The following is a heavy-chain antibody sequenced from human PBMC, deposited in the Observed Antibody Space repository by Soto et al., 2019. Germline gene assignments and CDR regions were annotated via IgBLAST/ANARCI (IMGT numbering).Heavy chain of an antibody. J-gene: IGHJ6*02. D-gene: IGHD1-20*01. CDR1: GGTFSSYA. Sequence: SSVKVSCRDSGGTFSSYAISWVRQAPGQGLEWMGGIIPIFGTANYAQKFQGRVTITADESTSTAYMELSSLRSEDTAVYCCARDRVGITGISGRYGMDVWGQGTTVTVSS. CDR2: IIPIFGTA. V-gene: IGHV1-69*13. CDR3: ARDRVGITGISGRYGMDV.